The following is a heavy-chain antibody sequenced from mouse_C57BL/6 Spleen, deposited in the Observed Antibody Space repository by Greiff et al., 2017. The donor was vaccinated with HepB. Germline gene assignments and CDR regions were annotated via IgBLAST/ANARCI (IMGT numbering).Heavy chain of an antibody. D-gene: IGHD1-1*01. Sequence: VQLQQSGAELVKPGASVKISCKASGYAFSSYWMNWVKQRPGKGLEWIGQIYPGDGDTNYNGKFKGKATLTADKSSSTAYMQLSSLTSEDSAVYFCARLTTVVATPSFDDWGQGTTLTVSS. CDR2: IYPGDGDT. V-gene: IGHV1-80*01. J-gene: IGHJ2*01. CDR3: ARLTTVVATPSFDD. CDR1: GYAFSSYW.